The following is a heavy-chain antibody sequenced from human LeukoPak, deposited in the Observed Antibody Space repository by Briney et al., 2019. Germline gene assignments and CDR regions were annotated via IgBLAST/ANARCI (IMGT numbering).Heavy chain of an antibody. Sequence: PGGSLRLSCAASGFTFSSYGMHWVRQAPGKGLEWVAVLSYDGNYKYYADSVNGRFAISRDNSENTLYLQMNSLRAEDTAVYYCARYAEYAVSTPCYWGQGTLVSVSA. CDR2: LSYDGNYK. CDR1: GFTFSSYG. CDR3: ARYAEYAVSTPCY. J-gene: IGHJ4*02. V-gene: IGHV3-30*03. D-gene: IGHD2-8*01.